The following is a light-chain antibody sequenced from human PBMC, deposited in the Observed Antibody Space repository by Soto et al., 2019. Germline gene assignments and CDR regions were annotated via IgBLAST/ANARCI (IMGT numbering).Light chain of an antibody. Sequence: IQVTQYPSSLSASVGDRVTITCRASQSISSYLNWYQQKPGKAPKLLIYAASSLQSGVPSRFSGSGSGTDFTLTISSLQPEDFATYYCQQSYSTPLTFGGGTKV. V-gene: IGKV1-39*01. CDR2: AAS. CDR1: QSISSY. CDR3: QQSYSTPLT. J-gene: IGKJ4*01.